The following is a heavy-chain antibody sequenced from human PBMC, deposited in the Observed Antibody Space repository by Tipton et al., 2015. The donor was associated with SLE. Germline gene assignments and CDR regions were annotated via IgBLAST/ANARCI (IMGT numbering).Heavy chain of an antibody. CDR3: AKDRRAAAGVAEYFQH. CDR1: GYTFTSYG. Sequence: QLVQSGAEVKKPGASVKVSCKASGYTFTSYGISRVRQAPGQGLEWMGWISAYNGNTNYARKLQGRVTMTTDTSTSTAYMELRSLRVEDTAVYYCAKDRRAAAGVAEYFQHWGQGTLVTVSS. V-gene: IGHV1-18*04. D-gene: IGHD6-13*01. CDR2: ISAYNGNT. J-gene: IGHJ1*01.